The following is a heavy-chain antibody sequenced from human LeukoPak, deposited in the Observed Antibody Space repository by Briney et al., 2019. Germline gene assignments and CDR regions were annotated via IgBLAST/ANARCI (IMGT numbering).Heavy chain of an antibody. CDR1: GGSISDDY. D-gene: IGHD5-18*01. V-gene: IGHV4-59*01. CDR2: IHSTGRT. CDR3: VRDRGDS. Sequence: SETLSLTCTVSGGSISDDYWSWIRQPPGKGLEWIGYIHSTGRTNYNPSLKSRVTFSIDTSKNQYSLKLTSVTAADTAVYYCVRDRGDSWGQGTLVTVSS. J-gene: IGHJ4*02.